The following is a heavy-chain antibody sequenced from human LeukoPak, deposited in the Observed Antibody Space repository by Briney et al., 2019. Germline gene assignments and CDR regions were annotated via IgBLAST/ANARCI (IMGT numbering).Heavy chain of an antibody. D-gene: IGHD5-12*01. V-gene: IGHV1-8*01. CDR2: TNPNSGYT. CDR3: AKISGYDLVY. J-gene: IGHJ4*02. CDR1: GYTFTTYD. Sequence: ASVKVSCKASGYTFTTYDINWVRQATGQGLEWMGWTNPNSGYTGYAQKFQGRVTMTRNTSISTAYMELSSLRSEDTAVYYCAKISGYDLVYWGQGTLVTVSS.